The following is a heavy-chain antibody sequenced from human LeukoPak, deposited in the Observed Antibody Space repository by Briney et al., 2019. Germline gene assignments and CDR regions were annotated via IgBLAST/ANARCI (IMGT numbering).Heavy chain of an antibody. J-gene: IGHJ4*02. D-gene: IGHD6-13*01. CDR2: INPNSGGT. CDR1: GYTFTGYY. Sequence: ASVTVSCKASGYTFTGYYMHWVRQAPGQGLEWMGWINPNSGGTNYAQKFQGRVTMTRDTSISTAYMELSRLRSDDTAVYYCARVGDSSSWYGGFDYWGQGTLVTVSS. CDR3: ARVGDSSSWYGGFDY. V-gene: IGHV1-2*02.